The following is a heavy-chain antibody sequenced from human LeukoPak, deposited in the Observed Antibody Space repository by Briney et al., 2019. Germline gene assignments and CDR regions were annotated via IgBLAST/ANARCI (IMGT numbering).Heavy chain of an antibody. D-gene: IGHD5-18*01. CDR3: ARGARGYSYGYGDYFDY. J-gene: IGHJ4*02. CDR1: GYSFTSYW. CDR2: IYPGDSDT. Sequence: PGESLKISCKGSGYSFTSYWIGWVRQMPGKGLEWMGIIYPGDSDTRYSPSFQSQVTISADKSISTAYLQWSSLKASDTAMYYCARGARGYSYGYGDYFDYWGQGTLVTVSS. V-gene: IGHV5-51*01.